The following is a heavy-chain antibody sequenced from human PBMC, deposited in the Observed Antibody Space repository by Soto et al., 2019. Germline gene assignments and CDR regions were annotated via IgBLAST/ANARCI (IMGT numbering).Heavy chain of an antibody. CDR1: GFTFSSYS. Sequence: EVQLVESGGGLVQPGGSLRLSCAASGFTFSSYSMNWVRQAPVKGLEWVSYINSGSSTIYYADSVKGRFTISRDNAKNSLYLQMNSLRDEDTAVYYCARDAPRCSGGSCFDFWGQGTLVTVCS. J-gene: IGHJ4*02. CDR3: ARDAPRCSGGSCFDF. CDR2: INSGSSTI. V-gene: IGHV3-48*02. D-gene: IGHD2-15*01.